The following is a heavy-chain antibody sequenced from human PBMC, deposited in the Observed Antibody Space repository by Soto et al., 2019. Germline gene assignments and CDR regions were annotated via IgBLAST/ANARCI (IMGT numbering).Heavy chain of an antibody. CDR3: ARCTVRQQRGCPRYGMAF. CDR1: GGTFSSYA. CDR2: IIPIFGTA. D-gene: IGHD6-25*01. Sequence: SVKGSCKASGGTFSSYAISWVRRAPGQGLEWMGGIIPIFGTANYAQKFQGRVTITADESTSTAYMELSSLRSEDTAVYYCARCTVRQQRGCPRYGMAFCGQGSSDTVSS. J-gene: IGHJ6*02. V-gene: IGHV1-69*13.